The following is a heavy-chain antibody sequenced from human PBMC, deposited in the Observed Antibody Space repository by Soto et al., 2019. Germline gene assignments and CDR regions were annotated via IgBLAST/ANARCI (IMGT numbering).Heavy chain of an antibody. J-gene: IGHJ4*02. CDR1: GGTFSSYT. CDR3: ARAVDYGDYVGY. D-gene: IGHD4-17*01. V-gene: IGHV1-69*02. Sequence: QVQLVQSGAEVKKPGSSVKVSCKASGGTFSSYTISWVRQAPGQGLEWMGRIIPILGIANYAQKFQGRVTITADKATGTAYMELSSLRSEDTAVYYCARAVDYGDYVGYWGQGTLVTVSS. CDR2: IIPILGIA.